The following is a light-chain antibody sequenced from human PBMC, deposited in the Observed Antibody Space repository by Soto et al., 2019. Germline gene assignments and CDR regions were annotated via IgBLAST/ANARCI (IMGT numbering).Light chain of an antibody. J-gene: IGKJ4*01. CDR2: GAS. CDR1: QSISSNS. CDR3: QQYSGSPPLT. V-gene: IGKV3-20*01. Sequence: ENVLTQSPGTLSLSPGERATLSCRASQSISSNSLAWYQQKPGQPPRLLMYGASNRATGIPDRFSGSGSGTDFTLTISRLEPEDFAVYYCQQYSGSPPLTFGGGTKVEIK.